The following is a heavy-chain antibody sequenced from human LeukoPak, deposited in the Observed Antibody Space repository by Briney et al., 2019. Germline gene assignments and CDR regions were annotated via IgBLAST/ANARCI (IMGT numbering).Heavy chain of an antibody. J-gene: IGHJ4*02. CDR1: GGSISRYH. D-gene: IGHD6-19*01. CDR2: IYSSGST. Sequence: PSETLSLTCTVSGGSISRYHWSWVRQPLGKGLEWIGYIYSSGSTNYNPSLKSRVTISLDTSKNQFSLRLSSVTAADTAMYYCARQDYTTGWYFLDQWGQGTLVTVSS. CDR3: ARQDYTTGWYFLDQ. V-gene: IGHV4-59*01.